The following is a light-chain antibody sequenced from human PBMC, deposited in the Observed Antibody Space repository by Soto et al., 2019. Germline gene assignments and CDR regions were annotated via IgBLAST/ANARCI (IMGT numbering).Light chain of an antibody. CDR3: QQYHSYPVT. J-gene: IGKJ5*01. Sequence: DIQMTQSPSTLSASVGDRVTITCRATQSISTWLAWYQQRPGEAPKLLIYKASTLENGVTSRFSGSGSGTDFTHTSSSLQPDDFATYYCQQYHSYPVTFGQATRLDIK. V-gene: IGKV1-5*03. CDR1: QSISTW. CDR2: KAS.